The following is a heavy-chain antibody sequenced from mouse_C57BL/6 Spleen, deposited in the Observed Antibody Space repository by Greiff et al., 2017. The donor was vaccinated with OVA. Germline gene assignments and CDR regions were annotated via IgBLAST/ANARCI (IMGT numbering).Heavy chain of an antibody. CDR2: IDPSDSEA. J-gene: IGHJ1*03. D-gene: IGHD1-1*01. V-gene: IGHV1-52*01. CDR1: GYTFTSYW. Sequence: VQLQQPGAELVRPGSSVKLSCKASGYTFTSYWMHWVKQRPIQGLEWIGNIDPSDSEAHYNQKFKDKATLTVDKSSSTAYMQLSSLTSEDSAVYYCARKGHYYGRYWCFDVWGTGTTVTVSS. CDR3: ARKGHYYGRYWCFDV.